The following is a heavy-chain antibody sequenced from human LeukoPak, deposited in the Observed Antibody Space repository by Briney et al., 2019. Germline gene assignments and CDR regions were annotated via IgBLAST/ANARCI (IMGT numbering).Heavy chain of an antibody. CDR1: GFTFDDYG. D-gene: IGHD3-10*01. Sequence: GGSLRLSCAASGFTFDDYGMSWVRQAPGKGLEWVSGINWNGGSTGYADSVKGRFTISRGNAKNSLYLQMNSLRAEDTALYHCARAHYGSGSYYTNFDYWGQGTLVTVSS. CDR3: ARAHYGSGSYYTNFDY. J-gene: IGHJ4*02. CDR2: INWNGGST. V-gene: IGHV3-20*01.